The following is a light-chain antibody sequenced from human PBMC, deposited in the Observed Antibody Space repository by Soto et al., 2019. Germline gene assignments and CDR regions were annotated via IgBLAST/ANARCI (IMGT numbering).Light chain of an antibody. CDR1: QSVRSNY. J-gene: IGKJ4*01. CDR3: QQYGSSPLT. V-gene: IGKV3-20*01. Sequence: EIVLTQSPGTLSLSPGERATLSCRASQSVRSNYLAWYQQHPGQAPRFLIYDASSRATGIPDRFSGSGSGTDFTLTISRLEPEDFAVYYCQQYGSSPLTFGGGIKVEIK. CDR2: DAS.